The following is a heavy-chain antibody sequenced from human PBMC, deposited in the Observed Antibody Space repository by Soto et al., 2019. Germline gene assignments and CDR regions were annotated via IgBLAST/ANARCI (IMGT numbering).Heavy chain of an antibody. CDR2: ISFDGQTT. V-gene: IGHV3-23*01. J-gene: IGHJ4*02. D-gene: IGHD2-8*01. Sequence: EVQLLQSGGGFVQPGGSLRLSCSASGFTFRSFSMAWVRQAPGKGLEWVSDISFDGQTTFYADSVKGRFTVSRDNSKKTLYLQMNSLRGEDTAIYYCVTIEPNPEWGQGTLGTVSS. CDR3: VTIEPNPE. CDR1: GFTFRSFS.